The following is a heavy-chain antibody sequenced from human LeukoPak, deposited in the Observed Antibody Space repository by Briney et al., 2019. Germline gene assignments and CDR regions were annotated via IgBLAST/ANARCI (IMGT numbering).Heavy chain of an antibody. J-gene: IGHJ4*02. Sequence: SETLSLTCTVSGGSITNSSYYWGWIRQPLGKGLEWIGSIYYSGSTYYNPSLKSRVTISVDTSKNQFSLKLSSVTAADTAVYYCARGYYDISVDPPTIDYWGQGTLVTVSS. V-gene: IGHV4-39*01. CDR3: ARGYYDISVDPPTIDY. CDR2: IYYSGST. CDR1: GGSITNSSYY. D-gene: IGHD3-9*01.